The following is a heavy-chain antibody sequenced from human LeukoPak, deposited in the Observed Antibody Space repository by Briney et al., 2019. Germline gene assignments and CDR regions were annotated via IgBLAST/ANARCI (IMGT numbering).Heavy chain of an antibody. V-gene: IGHV4-34*01. J-gene: IGHJ5*02. CDR1: GGSYRGYY. CDR3: ARAGYDSSGYYYRRRANWFDP. D-gene: IGHD3-22*01. CDR2: INHSGST. Sequence: SETLSLTCAVYGGSYRGYYWSWIRQPPGKGREWIGEINHSGSTNYNPSLNSRVTISVDTSKNQFSLKLSSVTAADTAVYYCARAGYDSSGYYYRRRANWFDPWGQGTLVTVSS.